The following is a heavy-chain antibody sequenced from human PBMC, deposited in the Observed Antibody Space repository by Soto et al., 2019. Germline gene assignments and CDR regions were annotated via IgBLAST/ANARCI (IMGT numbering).Heavy chain of an antibody. V-gene: IGHV4-59*01. Sequence: KPSETLSLTCTVSGGSISSYYWSWIRQPPGKGLEWIGYIYYSGSTNYNPSLKSRVTISVDTSKNQFSLKLSSVTAADTAVYYCARFYGSAIFDYWGQGTLVTVSS. D-gene: IGHD3-10*01. J-gene: IGHJ4*02. CDR2: IYYSGST. CDR3: ARFYGSAIFDY. CDR1: GGSISSYY.